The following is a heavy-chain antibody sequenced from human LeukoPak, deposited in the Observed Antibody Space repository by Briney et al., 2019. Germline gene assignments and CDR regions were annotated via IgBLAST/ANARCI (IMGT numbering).Heavy chain of an antibody. V-gene: IGHV3-30*18. CDR1: GFTFSSYG. J-gene: IGHJ4*02. CDR2: ISYDGSNK. CDR3: AKTPGYSWDYFDY. Sequence: GGSLRLSCAASGFTFSSYGMHWVRQAPGKGLEWVAVISYDGSNKYYADSVKGRFTISRDNSKNTLYLQMNSLRAEDTAVYYCAKTPGYSWDYFDYWGQGTLVTVSS. D-gene: IGHD5-12*01.